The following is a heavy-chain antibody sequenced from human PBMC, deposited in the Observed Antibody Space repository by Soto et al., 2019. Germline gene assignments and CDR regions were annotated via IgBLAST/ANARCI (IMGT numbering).Heavy chain of an antibody. CDR2: IHYRGST. CDR3: ARCRDAFGFDS. CDR1: GGFISRGGYY. D-gene: IGHD2-2*01. V-gene: IGHV4-31*03. Sequence: QVQLQELGPGLVEPSQTLSLTCSVSGGFISRGGYYWSWIRQFPGKGLEWIGYIHYRGSTYYNPSLKSRGSISVDMSKNQLSLNLTSVTAADTAVYYCARCRDAFGFDSWGQGTLVTVSS. J-gene: IGHJ4*02.